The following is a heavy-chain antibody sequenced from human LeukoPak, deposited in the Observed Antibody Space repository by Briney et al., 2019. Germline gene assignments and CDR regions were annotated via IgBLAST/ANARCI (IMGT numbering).Heavy chain of an antibody. V-gene: IGHV4-59*01. D-gene: IGHD7-27*01. CDR1: GGSIGSYY. Sequence: SETLSLTCTVSGGSIGSYYWSWIRQPPGKGLEWIGYIYYSGSTNYNPSLKSRVTISVDTSKNQFSLKLSSVTAADTAVYYCAREKLGFDYWGQGTLVTVSS. CDR3: AREKLGFDY. J-gene: IGHJ4*02. CDR2: IYYSGST.